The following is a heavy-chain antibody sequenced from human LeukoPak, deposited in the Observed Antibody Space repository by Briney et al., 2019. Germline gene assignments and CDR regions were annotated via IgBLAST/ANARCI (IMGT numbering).Heavy chain of an antibody. CDR3: AKHKGSGSYYLYSFDY. CDR1: GFTFSTYA. CDR2: ISGSGGFT. V-gene: IGHV3-23*01. J-gene: IGHJ4*02. Sequence: PGGSLRLSCAASGFTFSTYAMSWVRQAPGKGLEWASSISGSGGFTYYADSVKGRFTISRDNSKNTLYLQMNSLRAEDTAVYYCAKHKGSGSYYLYSFDYWGQGTLVTVYS. D-gene: IGHD3-10*01.